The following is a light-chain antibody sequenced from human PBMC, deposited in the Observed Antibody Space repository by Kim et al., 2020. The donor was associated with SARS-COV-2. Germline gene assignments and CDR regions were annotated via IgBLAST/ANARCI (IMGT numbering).Light chain of an antibody. CDR3: AAWDDSLNGVV. Sequence: QSRTICSSGSGPNIGSNSVNWYQQLPGTAPKLLIYSNYQRPSGVPDRFSGSKSGTSASLAISGLQSEDEADYYCAAWDDSLNGVVFGGGTQLTVL. V-gene: IGLV1-44*01. J-gene: IGLJ2*01. CDR1: GPNIGSNS. CDR2: SNY.